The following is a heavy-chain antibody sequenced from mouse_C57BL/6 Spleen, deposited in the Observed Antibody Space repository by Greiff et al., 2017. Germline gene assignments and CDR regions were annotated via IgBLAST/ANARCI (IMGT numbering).Heavy chain of an antibody. D-gene: IGHD1-1*01. CDR2: IYPGSGST. CDR3: AKVYYGTFDD. Sequence: QVQLQQPGAELVKPGASVKMSCTASGYTFTSYWITWVKQRPGQGLEWIGDIYPGSGSTNYNEKFKSKATLTVDTSSSTAYMQLSSLTSEDSAVXYCAKVYYGTFDDWGKGTTLTVSS. V-gene: IGHV1-55*01. J-gene: IGHJ2*01. CDR1: GYTFTSYW.